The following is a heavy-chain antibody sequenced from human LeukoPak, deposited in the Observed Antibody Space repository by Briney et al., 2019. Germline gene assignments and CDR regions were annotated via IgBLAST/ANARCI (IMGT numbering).Heavy chain of an antibody. Sequence: ASVKVSCKASGYTFTGCYMHWVRQAPGQGLEWMGWINPNSGGTNYAQKFQGRVTMTRDTSISTAYMELSRLRSDDTAVYYCARALVVDTAIWFDYWGQGTLVTVSS. CDR2: INPNSGGT. D-gene: IGHD5-18*01. V-gene: IGHV1-2*02. CDR1: GYTFTGCY. J-gene: IGHJ4*02. CDR3: ARALVVDTAIWFDY.